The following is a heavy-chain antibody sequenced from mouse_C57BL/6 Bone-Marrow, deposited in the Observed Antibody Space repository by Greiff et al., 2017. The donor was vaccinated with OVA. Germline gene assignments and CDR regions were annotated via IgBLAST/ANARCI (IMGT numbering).Heavy chain of an antibody. CDR3: ARKGLGLDYARDY. V-gene: IGHV1-39*01. D-gene: IGHD3-1*01. Sequence: EVQLQESGPELVKPGASVKLSCKASGYSFTDYTMNWVKQSTGKSLEWIGAINPNYGSTSYNQKFKGKAPLTVDQSSSTAYMQLNRQASEDYAVDYGARKGLGLDYARDYWGQGTSVTVSS. J-gene: IGHJ4*01. CDR1: GYSFTDYT. CDR2: INPNYGST.